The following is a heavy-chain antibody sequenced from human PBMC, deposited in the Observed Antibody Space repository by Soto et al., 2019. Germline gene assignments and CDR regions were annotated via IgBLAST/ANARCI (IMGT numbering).Heavy chain of an antibody. Sequence: ASVKVSCKASGYTFTGYYMHWVRQAPGQGLEWMGWINPNSGGTNYAQKFQGRVTMTRDTSISTAYMELSRLRSDDTAVYYCASLSAXVGATRARYYYYYGMDVWGQGTTVTVSS. CDR1: GYTFTGYY. CDR2: INPNSGGT. V-gene: IGHV1-2*02. J-gene: IGHJ6*02. CDR3: ASLSAXVGATRARYYYYYGMDV. D-gene: IGHD1-26*01.